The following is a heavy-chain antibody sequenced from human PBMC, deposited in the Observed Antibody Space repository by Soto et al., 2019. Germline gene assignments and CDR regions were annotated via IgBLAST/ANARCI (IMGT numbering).Heavy chain of an antibody. CDR2: ISAAGDP. CDR1: GFTFRNYD. V-gene: IGHV3-13*05. J-gene: IGHJ6*02. Sequence: EVQLVESGGGLVQPGGSLRLSYEASGFTFRNYDMHWVRQGTGKGLEWVSGISAAGDPDYADSVEGRFTISRENAQNSFFLQTNSLRVGDTAVYYCARTDRDFYGLDVWGQGTMVIVSS. CDR3: ARTDRDFYGLDV.